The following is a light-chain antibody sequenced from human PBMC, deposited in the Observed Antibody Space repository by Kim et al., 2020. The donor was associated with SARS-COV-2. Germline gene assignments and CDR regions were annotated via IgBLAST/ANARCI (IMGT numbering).Light chain of an antibody. CDR3: QQYSNLVIFT. V-gene: IGKV1-33*01. CDR2: DAS. CDR1: QDISNY. Sequence: DIQMTQSPSSLSASVGDRVTITCQASQDISNYLTWYQQKPGKAPKLLIYDASNLETGVPSRFSGSGSGTDFTFTISSLQPDDFATYYFQQYSNLVIFTFGPRTKMDIK. J-gene: IGKJ3*01.